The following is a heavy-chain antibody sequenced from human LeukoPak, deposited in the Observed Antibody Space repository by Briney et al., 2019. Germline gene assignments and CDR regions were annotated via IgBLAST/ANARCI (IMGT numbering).Heavy chain of an antibody. Sequence: PSETLPLTCTVSGGSISSYYWSWIRQPPGKGLEWIGYIYYSGSTNYNPSLKSRVTISVDTSKNQFSLKLSSVTAADTAVYYCARGYPYGSYVDYWGQGTLVTVSS. CDR2: IYYSGST. D-gene: IGHD1-26*01. CDR3: ARGYPYGSYVDY. V-gene: IGHV4-59*01. J-gene: IGHJ4*02. CDR1: GGSISSYY.